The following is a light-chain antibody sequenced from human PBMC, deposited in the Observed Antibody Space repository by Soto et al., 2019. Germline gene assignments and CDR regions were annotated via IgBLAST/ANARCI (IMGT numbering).Light chain of an antibody. CDR3: QKYTRAPFT. V-gene: IGKV1-27*01. Sequence: DIQMTQSPSSLSAAVGDRVTITCRASQGIDTYLAWYQQKPGQVPRLLIYAASTLQSGVPSRFSGSGSGTDFTLTIGSLLPEDVATYYCQKYTRAPFTFGPGTKVDIK. CDR2: AAS. CDR1: QGIDTY. J-gene: IGKJ3*01.